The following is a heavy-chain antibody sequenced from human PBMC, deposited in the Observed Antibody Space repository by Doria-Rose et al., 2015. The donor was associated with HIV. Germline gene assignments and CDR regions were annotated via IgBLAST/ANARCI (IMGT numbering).Heavy chain of an antibody. J-gene: IGHJ2*01. Sequence: QVQLQESGPGLVKPSQTLSLTCTVSGGSIISVSYYWSWIRQPAGKGLEWIGRIYTSGSTNYNPSLKSRVTISVDTSKNQFSLKLSSVTAADTAVYYCARDLEQLVHPSFLGYFDLWGRGTLATVSS. CDR3: ARDLEQLVHPSFLGYFDL. CDR1: GGSIISVSYY. CDR2: IYTSGST. D-gene: IGHD6-6*01. V-gene: IGHV4-61*02.